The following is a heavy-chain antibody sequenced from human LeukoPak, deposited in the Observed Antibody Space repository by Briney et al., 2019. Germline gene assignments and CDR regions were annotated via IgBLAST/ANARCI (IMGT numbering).Heavy chain of an antibody. V-gene: IGHV1-8*01. CDR2: MNPNSGNT. J-gene: IGHJ4*02. Sequence: ASVKVSCKASGYTFTSYDINWVRQATGQGLEWMGWMNPNSGNTGYAQKFQGRVTMTRNTSISTAYMELSSLRSEDTAVYYCARVADSSGYYGYWGQGTLVTVSS. CDR3: ARVADSSGYYGY. D-gene: IGHD3-22*01. CDR1: GYTFTSYD.